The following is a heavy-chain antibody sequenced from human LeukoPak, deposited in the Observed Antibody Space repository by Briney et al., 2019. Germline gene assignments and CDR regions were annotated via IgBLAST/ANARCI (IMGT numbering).Heavy chain of an antibody. CDR2: IYHSGST. V-gene: IGHV4-30-2*01. J-gene: IGHJ4*02. CDR1: GGSISSGGYS. CDR3: ARGSTITMIVPGRGYDY. Sequence: PSQTLSLTCAVSGGSISSGGYSWSWIRQPPGKGLEWIGYIYHSGSTYYNPSLKSRVTISVDRSKNQFSLKLSSVTAADTAVYYCARGSTITMIVPGRGYDYWGQGTLVTVSS. D-gene: IGHD3-22*01.